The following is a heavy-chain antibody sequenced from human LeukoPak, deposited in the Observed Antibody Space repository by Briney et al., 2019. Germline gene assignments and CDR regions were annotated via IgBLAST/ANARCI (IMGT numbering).Heavy chain of an antibody. CDR1: GFTFDDYA. D-gene: IGHD4-23*01. J-gene: IGHJ4*02. Sequence: GGSLRLSYAASGFTFDDYAMHWLRQAPGKGLEWVSLISGDGGSTYYADSVKGRFTISRDNSKNTLYLQMNSLRTEDTALYYCATMVVTLKQDYWGQGTLVTVAS. V-gene: IGHV3-43*02. CDR3: ATMVVTLKQDY. CDR2: ISGDGGST.